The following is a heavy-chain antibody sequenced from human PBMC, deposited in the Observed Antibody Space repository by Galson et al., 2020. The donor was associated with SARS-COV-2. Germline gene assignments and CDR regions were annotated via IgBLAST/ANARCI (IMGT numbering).Heavy chain of an antibody. Sequence: GGSLRLSCAASGFTFSSYAMHWVRQAPGKGLEYVSAISSNGGSTYYANSVKGRFTISRDNSKNTLYLQMGSLRAEDMAVYYCARAQTIAVALYDYWGQGTLVTVSS. V-gene: IGHV3-64*01. CDR1: GFTFSSYA. D-gene: IGHD6-19*01. CDR2: ISSNGGST. J-gene: IGHJ4*02. CDR3: ARAQTIAVALYDY.